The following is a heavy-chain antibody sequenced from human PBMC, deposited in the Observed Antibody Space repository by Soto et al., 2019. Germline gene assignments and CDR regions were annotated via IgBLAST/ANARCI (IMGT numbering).Heavy chain of an antibody. J-gene: IGHJ4*02. CDR1: GFTFSSYA. V-gene: IGHV3-30*18. CDR3: AKDGAQEPLWLGGNYFDD. D-gene: IGHD6-19*01. Sequence: QVQLVESGGGVVQPGRSLRLSCAASGFTFSSYAMHWVRQAPGKGLEWVAVISYDGSNKYYADSVKGRFTIARDKSKNTLDLQMNSERAEDTAVYYCAKDGAQEPLWLGGNYFDDWGQGTLVTASS. CDR2: ISYDGSNK.